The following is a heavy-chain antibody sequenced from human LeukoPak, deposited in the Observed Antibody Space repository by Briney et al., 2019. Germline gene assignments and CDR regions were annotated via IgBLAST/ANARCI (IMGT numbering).Heavy chain of an antibody. V-gene: IGHV4-34*01. J-gene: IGHJ4*02. D-gene: IGHD6-13*01. CDR3: ARSGTYQHSSSYDY. CDR1: GESFSAYY. Sequence: PSETLSLTCAVYGESFSAYYWSWIRRAPGKTLEWIGEIHHSGTTNYNPSLKSRVNILIDPSKKQFSLKLSSVSAADTAVYYCARSGTYQHSSSYDYWGQGTLVTVSS. CDR2: IHHSGTT.